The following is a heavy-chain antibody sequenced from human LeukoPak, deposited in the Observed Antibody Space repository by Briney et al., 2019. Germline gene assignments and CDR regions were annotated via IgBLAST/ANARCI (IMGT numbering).Heavy chain of an antibody. Sequence: GGSLRLSCAASGFTFSSYGMSWVRQAPGKGLEWVSAISGSGGSTYYADSVKGRFTISRDNSKNTLYLQMNSLRAEDTAVYYCAKDRSRYTYYYDSSVAFDIWSQGTMVTVSS. CDR1: GFTFSSYG. J-gene: IGHJ3*02. CDR2: ISGSGGST. D-gene: IGHD3-22*01. V-gene: IGHV3-23*01. CDR3: AKDRSRYTYYYDSSVAFDI.